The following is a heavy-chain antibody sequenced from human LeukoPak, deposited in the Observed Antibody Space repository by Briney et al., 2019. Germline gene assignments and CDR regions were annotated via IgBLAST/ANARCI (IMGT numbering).Heavy chain of an antibody. V-gene: IGHV3-48*03. CDR1: GFTFSSYE. Sequence: GGSLRLSCAASGFTFSSYEMNWVRQAPGKGLEWVSYISSSGSTIYYADSVKGRFTISGDNAKNSLYLQMNNLRAEDTAVYYCAELGITMIGGVWGKGTTVTISS. D-gene: IGHD3-10*02. CDR2: ISSSGSTI. J-gene: IGHJ6*04. CDR3: AELGITMIGGV.